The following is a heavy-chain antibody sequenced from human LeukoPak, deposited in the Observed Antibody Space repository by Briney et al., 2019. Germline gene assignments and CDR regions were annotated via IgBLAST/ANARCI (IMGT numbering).Heavy chain of an antibody. CDR1: GFTFSSYA. CDR3: AKVDCSSTSCYVTSYFDY. J-gene: IGHJ4*02. Sequence: PGGSLRLSCAASGFTFSSYAMRWVRQAPGKGLEWVSAISGSGGSTYYADPVKGRFTISRDNSKNTLYLQMNSLRAEDTAVYYCAKVDCSSTSCYVTSYFDYWGQGTLVTVSS. CDR2: ISGSGGST. D-gene: IGHD2-2*01. V-gene: IGHV3-23*01.